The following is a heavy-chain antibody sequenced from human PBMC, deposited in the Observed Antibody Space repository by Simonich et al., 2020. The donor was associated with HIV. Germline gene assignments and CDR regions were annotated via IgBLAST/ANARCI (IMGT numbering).Heavy chain of an antibody. J-gene: IGHJ6*02. V-gene: IGHV1-69*13. D-gene: IGHD2-15*01. CDR2: FIPTFGTT. CDR1: GGTFSSHA. Sequence: EVKKPGSSVKVSCKASGGTFSSHAISWVRQAPGQGLEWMGGFIPTFGTTNYEHKFQGRVTITADDSTSPAYMERSSLRSEDTAVYYCARGGDIVVVVSAMGLDYFGMDVWGQGTTVTVSS. CDR3: ARGGDIVVVVSAMGLDYFGMDV.